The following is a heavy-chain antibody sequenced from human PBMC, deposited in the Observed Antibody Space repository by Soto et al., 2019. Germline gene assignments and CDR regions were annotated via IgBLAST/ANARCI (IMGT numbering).Heavy chain of an antibody. V-gene: IGHV4-4*02. J-gene: IGHJ6*02. D-gene: IGHD5-12*01. CDR3: ARLRGYSDYYYGMDV. CDR1: GGSISSSNW. Sequence: SETLSLTCAVSGGSISSSNWWSWVRQPPGKGLEWIGEIYHSGSTNYNPSLKSRVTISVDKSKNQFSLKLSSVTAADTAVYYCARLRGYSDYYYGMDVWGQGTTVTVSS. CDR2: IYHSGST.